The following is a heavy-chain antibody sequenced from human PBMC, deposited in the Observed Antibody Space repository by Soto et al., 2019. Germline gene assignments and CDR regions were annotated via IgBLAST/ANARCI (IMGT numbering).Heavy chain of an antibody. J-gene: IGHJ4*02. V-gene: IGHV3-30*18. CDR2: VSHDGRNT. Sequence: VQLVESGGGVVQPGRSLRLSCAASGFSFSDYAMHWVRQAPGKGLEWVAVVSHDGRNTHYADSVKGRFTISRDSSRNTVSLEMTSLRAEDTAVYYCAKGERQWLVTSDFNYWGQGALVTVSS. CDR3: AKGERQWLVTSDFNY. CDR1: GFSFSDYA. D-gene: IGHD6-19*01.